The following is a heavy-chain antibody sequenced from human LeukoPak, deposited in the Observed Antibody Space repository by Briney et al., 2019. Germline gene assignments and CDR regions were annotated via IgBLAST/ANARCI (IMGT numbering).Heavy chain of an antibody. J-gene: IGHJ4*02. D-gene: IGHD1-26*01. CDR2: IYHSGTT. V-gene: IGHV4-4*02. CDR3: ARGPSVGAHFDY. Sequence: NPSETLSLTCAVYGVTISSNNWWSWVRQPPGKGLEWIGEIYHSGTTNYNPSLKSRVTISVDKSKNQFSLKLTSVTAADTAVYYCARGPSVGAHFDYWGQGTLVTVSS. CDR1: GVTISSNNW.